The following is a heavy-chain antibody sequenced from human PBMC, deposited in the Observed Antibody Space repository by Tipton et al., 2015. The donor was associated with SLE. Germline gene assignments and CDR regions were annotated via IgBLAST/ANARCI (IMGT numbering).Heavy chain of an antibody. CDR3: AKVPWGTRYGMDV. Sequence: SLRLSCTASGFTFNIFWMHWVRQAPGKGLEWVSHINSDGSSTDYADSVKGRFTISRDNAENTLYLQLNRLRAEDTAVYYCAKVPWGTRYGMDVWGQGTTVTVSS. V-gene: IGHV3-74*01. CDR1: GFTFNIFW. J-gene: IGHJ6*02. CDR2: INSDGSST. D-gene: IGHD3-16*01.